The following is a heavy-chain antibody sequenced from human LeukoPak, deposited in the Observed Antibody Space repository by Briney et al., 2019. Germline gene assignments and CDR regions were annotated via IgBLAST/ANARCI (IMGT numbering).Heavy chain of an antibody. CDR2: ISGNWGST. D-gene: IGHD2-21*01. CDR3: ARRSFGGDYDY. Sequence: GSLRLPCASSGFTFSSYAMHWVRQAPGKGLEYVSSISGNWGSTYYAISVKGRFTISRHNSNNTLSLQLGHLCADDVAVYYCARRSFGGDYDYWGQGTLVTVSS. V-gene: IGHV3-64*01. J-gene: IGHJ4*02. CDR1: GFTFSSYA.